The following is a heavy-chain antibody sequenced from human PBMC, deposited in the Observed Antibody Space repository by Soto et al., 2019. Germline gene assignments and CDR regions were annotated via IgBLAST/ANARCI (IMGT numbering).Heavy chain of an antibody. J-gene: IGHJ4*02. CDR3: ARDVHQYYDSSGYYYPQPFDY. D-gene: IGHD3-22*01. CDR2: ISAYNGNT. CDR1: GYTFTSYG. Sequence: GASVKVSCKASGYTFTSYGISWVRQAPGQGLEWMGWISAYNGNTNYAQKLQGRVTMTTDTSTSTAYMELRSLRSDDTAVYYCARDVHQYYDSSGYYYPQPFDYWGQGTLVTVSS. V-gene: IGHV1-18*01.